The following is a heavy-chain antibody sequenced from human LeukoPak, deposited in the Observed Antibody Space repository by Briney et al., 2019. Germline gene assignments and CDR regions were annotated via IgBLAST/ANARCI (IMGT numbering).Heavy chain of an antibody. J-gene: IGHJ3*02. CDR2: INPNSGGT. CDR1: GYTFTGYY. Sequence: GASVKVSCKASGYTFTGYYMHWVRQAPGQGLEWMGWINPNSGGTNYAQKFQGRVTMTRDTSISTAYMELSRLRSDDTAVYYCARESLYSSSSKGSYDIWGQGTMVTVSS. CDR3: ARESLYSSSSKGSYDI. V-gene: IGHV1-2*02. D-gene: IGHD6-6*01.